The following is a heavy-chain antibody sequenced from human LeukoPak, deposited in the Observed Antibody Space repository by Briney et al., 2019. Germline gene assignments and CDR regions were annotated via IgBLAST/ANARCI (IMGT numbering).Heavy chain of an antibody. CDR2: ISAYNGNT. CDR1: GYTFTSYG. D-gene: IGHD6-6*01. CDR3: ARVRLGRYSSSSEWFDP. J-gene: IGHJ5*02. V-gene: IGHV1-18*01. Sequence: GASVKVSCKASGYTFTSYGISWVRQAPGQGLEWMGWISAYNGNTNYAQKLQGRVTMTTDTSTSTAYMELGSLRSDDTAVYYCARVRLGRYSSSSEWFDPWGQGTLVTVSS.